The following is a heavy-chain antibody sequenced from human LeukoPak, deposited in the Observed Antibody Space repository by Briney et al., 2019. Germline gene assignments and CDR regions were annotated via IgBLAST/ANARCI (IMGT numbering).Heavy chain of an antibody. Sequence: GGSLRLSCAASGFTFSSYWMSWVRQAPGKGLEWVANIKQDGTEKYYVDSVKGRFTISRDNAKNSLYLQMCGLRADDTAVYYCARDKGADEGSKFDFWGQGTLVTVSS. CDR2: IKQDGTEK. V-gene: IGHV3-7*03. J-gene: IGHJ4*02. D-gene: IGHD1-26*01. CDR1: GFTFSSYW. CDR3: ARDKGADEGSKFDF.